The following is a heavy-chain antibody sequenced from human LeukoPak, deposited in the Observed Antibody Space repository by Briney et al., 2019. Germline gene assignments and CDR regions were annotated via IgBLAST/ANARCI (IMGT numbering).Heavy chain of an antibody. J-gene: IGHJ4*02. D-gene: IGHD3-10*01. CDR2: ISGGGAST. CDR3: AKARVRGVILPFDY. V-gene: IGHV3-23*01. Sequence: GGSLRLSCAASGFIFSSYNMNWVRQAPGKGLEWVSAISGGGASTYYADPLKGRFTISRDNSKNTLYLQMSSLRAEDTAVYYCAKARVRGVILPFDYWGQGALVTVSS. CDR1: GFIFSSYN.